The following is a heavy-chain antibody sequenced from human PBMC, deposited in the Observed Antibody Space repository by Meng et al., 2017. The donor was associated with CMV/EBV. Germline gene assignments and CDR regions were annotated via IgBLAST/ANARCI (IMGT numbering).Heavy chain of an antibody. CDR1: GFTFDDYA. CDR3: AKDIRGYWYSLEY. V-gene: IGHV3-9*01. D-gene: IGHD2-2*03. Sequence: SLKISCEASGFTFDDYAMHWVRQAPGKGLGWVSGINWNSGDIGYADSVKGRFTISRDNAKNSLYLQMNSLRDEDTALYYCAKDIRGYWYSLEYWGQGTLVTVSS. CDR2: INWNSGDI. J-gene: IGHJ4*02.